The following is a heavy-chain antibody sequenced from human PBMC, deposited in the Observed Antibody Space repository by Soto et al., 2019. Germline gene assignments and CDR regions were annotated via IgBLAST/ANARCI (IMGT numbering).Heavy chain of an antibody. CDR3: ASSAGSSWYGY. CDR1: GFTVSSNY. V-gene: IGHV3-66*01. D-gene: IGHD6-13*01. Sequence: PGGSLRLSCAASGFTVSSNYMTWVRQAPGKGLEWVSVIFSGGSTHYADSVKGRFTISRDNSKNTLYLQMNSLRAEDTAVYYCASSAGSSWYGYWGQGTLVTVSS. J-gene: IGHJ4*02. CDR2: IFSGGST.